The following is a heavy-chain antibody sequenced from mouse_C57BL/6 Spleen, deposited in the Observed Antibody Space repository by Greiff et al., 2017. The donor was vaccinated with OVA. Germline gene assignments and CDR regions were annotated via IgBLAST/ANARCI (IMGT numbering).Heavy chain of an antibody. J-gene: IGHJ2*01. V-gene: IGHV5-4*01. D-gene: IGHD1-1*01. CDR1: GFTFSSYA. CDR2: ISDGGSYT. CDR3: ARDRITTDYFDY. Sequence: EVQLVESGGGLVKPGGSLKLSCAASGFTFSSYAMSWVRQTPEKRLEWVATISDGGSYTYYPDNVKGRFTISRDNAKNNLYLQMSHLKSEDTAMYYCARDRITTDYFDYWGQGTTLTVSS.